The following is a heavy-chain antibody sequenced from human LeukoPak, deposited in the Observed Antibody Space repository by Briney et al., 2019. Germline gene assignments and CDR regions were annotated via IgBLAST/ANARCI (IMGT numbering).Heavy chain of an antibody. V-gene: IGHV3-30-3*02. D-gene: IGHD2-2*01. CDR3: AKPPTQDIVVVPAAALLDY. CDR1: GFTFSSYA. J-gene: IGHJ4*02. Sequence: GRSLRLSCAASGFTFSSYAMHWVRQAPGKGLEWVAVISYDGSNKYYADSVKGRFTISRDNSKNTLYLQMNSLRAEDTAVYYCAKPPTQDIVVVPAAALLDYWGQGTLVTVSS. CDR2: ISYDGSNK.